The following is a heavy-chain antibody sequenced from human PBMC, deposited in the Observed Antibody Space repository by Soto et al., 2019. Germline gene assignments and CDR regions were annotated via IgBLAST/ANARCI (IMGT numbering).Heavy chain of an antibody. J-gene: IGHJ4*02. CDR2: IYSGGDT. V-gene: IGHV3-66*01. D-gene: IGHD3-10*01. Sequence: EVQLVESGGALVQPGGSLRLSCAASGFTVGNNYMTWVRQAPGRGLEWVSVIYSGGDTLYADSVKGRFTISRDNSKNTLYLQMNSLRVEDTAVYYCARDPSYINWGQGTLVTVSS. CDR1: GFTVGNNY. CDR3: ARDPSYIN.